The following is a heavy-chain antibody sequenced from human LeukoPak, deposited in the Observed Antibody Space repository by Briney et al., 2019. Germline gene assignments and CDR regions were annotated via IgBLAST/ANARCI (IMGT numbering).Heavy chain of an antibody. V-gene: IGHV4-34*01. CDR3: AALRFGTSDAFDI. CDR1: GGSFSGYY. Sequence: SETLSLTCVVYGGSFSGYYWSWIRQPPGKGLEWIGEINHSGSTYYNPSLKSRVTISVDTSKNQFSLKLSSVTAADTAVYYCAALRFGTSDAFDIWGQGTMVTVSS. D-gene: IGHD3-10*01. CDR2: INHSGST. J-gene: IGHJ3*02.